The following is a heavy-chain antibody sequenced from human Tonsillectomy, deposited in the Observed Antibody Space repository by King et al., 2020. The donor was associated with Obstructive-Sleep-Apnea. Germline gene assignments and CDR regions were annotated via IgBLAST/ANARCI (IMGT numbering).Heavy chain of an antibody. CDR2: ISSSSSYM. CDR3: AREWRGSGAFDI. J-gene: IGHJ3*02. D-gene: IGHD3-10*01. Sequence: QLVQSGGGLVKPGGSLRLSCAASGFTFSSSILNWVRQPPGKGLEWVSSISSSSSYMYYADSVKGRFTISRDNAKNSLFLHMNSLRAEDTAVYYCAREWRGSGAFDIWGQGTIVTVSS. V-gene: IGHV3-21*01. CDR1: GFTFSSSI.